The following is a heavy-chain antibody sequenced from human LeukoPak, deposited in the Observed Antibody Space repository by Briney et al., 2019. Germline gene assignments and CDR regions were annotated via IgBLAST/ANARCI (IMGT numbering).Heavy chain of an antibody. CDR3: TRVYGGYAFDY. J-gene: IGHJ4*02. Sequence: GGSLRLSCAASGFTFSNYRMSWVRQAAGKGLEWVANIEQDGTEKYYVDSVKGRFTISRDNTKHALYLHMNSLRVEDTALYYCTRVYGGYAFDYWGQGTLVTVSS. CDR1: GFTFSNYR. D-gene: IGHD5-12*01. V-gene: IGHV3-7*04. CDR2: IEQDGTEK.